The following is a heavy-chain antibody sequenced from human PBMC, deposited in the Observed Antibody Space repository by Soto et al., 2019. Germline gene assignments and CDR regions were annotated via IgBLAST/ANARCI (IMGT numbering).Heavy chain of an antibody. CDR3: ARDSSGYYYLFDY. J-gene: IGHJ4*02. Sequence: PSETLSLTCTVSGGSISSYYWSWIRQPAGKGLEWIGRVYSSGSTNYNPSLKSRVTMSVDTSKTQFSPKLSSVTAADTAIYYRARDSSGYYYLFDYWGQGTLVTVSS. D-gene: IGHD3-22*01. V-gene: IGHV4-4*07. CDR1: GGSISSYY. CDR2: VYSSGST.